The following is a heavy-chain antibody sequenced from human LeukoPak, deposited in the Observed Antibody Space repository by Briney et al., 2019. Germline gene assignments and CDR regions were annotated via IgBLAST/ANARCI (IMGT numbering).Heavy chain of an antibody. D-gene: IGHD6-13*01. CDR2: IIPIFGTA. CDR1: GGTFSSYA. CDR3: ASRSGIAAAGTDY. V-gene: IGHV1-69*05. Sequence: SVKVSCKASGGTFSSYAISWVRQAPGQGLDWMGRIIPIFGTANYAQKFQGRVTITTDESTSTAYMELSSLRSEDTAVYYCASRSGIAAAGTDYWGQGTLVTVSS. J-gene: IGHJ4*02.